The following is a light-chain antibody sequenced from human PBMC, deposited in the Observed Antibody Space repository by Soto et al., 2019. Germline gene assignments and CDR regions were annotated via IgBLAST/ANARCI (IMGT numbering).Light chain of an antibody. CDR3: QQTYTTPEIT. CDR1: QSISIY. V-gene: IGKV1-39*01. Sequence: DIQLTQSPSSLSPSVGDRVTITCLASQSISIYLNWYQLKPGKAPNLLMYGASYLKSGVPTRFSGSGSGTDFTLTIRSLQPEDLAIYDGQQTYTTPEITFGQGTRLEIK. J-gene: IGKJ5*01. CDR2: GAS.